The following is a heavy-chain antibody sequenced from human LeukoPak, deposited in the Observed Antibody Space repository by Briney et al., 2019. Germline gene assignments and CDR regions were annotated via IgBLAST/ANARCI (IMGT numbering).Heavy chain of an antibody. V-gene: IGHV3-21*01. D-gene: IGHD6-19*01. CDR3: PRGSSGWYGNP. CDR1: GFTFSSYS. J-gene: IGHJ5*02. CDR2: ICSSSSYI. Sequence: GGSLRLSCAASGFTFSSYSMNWVRQAPGKGLEWVSSICSSSSYIYYADSVKGRFTISRDNAKNSLYLQMNSLRAEDTAVYYCPRGSSGWYGNPWGQGTLVTVSS.